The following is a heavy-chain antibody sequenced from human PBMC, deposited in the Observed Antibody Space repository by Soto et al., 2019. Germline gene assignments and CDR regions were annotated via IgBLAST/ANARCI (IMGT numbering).Heavy chain of an antibody. CDR2: VYYSGTT. CDR3: ARTTAVPNTLRSRYFFDF. V-gene: IGHV4-61*01. CDR1: GGSVNNQTYY. J-gene: IGHJ4*02. D-gene: IGHD3-9*01. Sequence: SETLSLTCSVSGGSVNNQTYYWSWIRQPPGKRLEWIGYVYYSGTTNYNPSLKSRVTISIDMSKNQFSLRLSSVTAADTALYYCARTTAVPNTLRSRYFFDFWGQGTLVTVSS.